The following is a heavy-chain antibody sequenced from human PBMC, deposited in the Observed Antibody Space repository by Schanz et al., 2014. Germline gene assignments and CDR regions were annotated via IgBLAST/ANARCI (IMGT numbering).Heavy chain of an antibody. V-gene: IGHV4-4*02. CDR1: GASIESPNW. CDR3: ARDVGHYGMDV. J-gene: IGHJ6*02. CDR2: IYYSGST. Sequence: QVQLQESGPGLVKPSGTLSLTCAVSGASIESPNWWSWVRQPPGKGLEWIGYIYYSGSTKYNPSLKSRVTISVDTSKNQFSLKLSSVTAADTAVYYCARDVGHYGMDVWGQGTTVTVSS.